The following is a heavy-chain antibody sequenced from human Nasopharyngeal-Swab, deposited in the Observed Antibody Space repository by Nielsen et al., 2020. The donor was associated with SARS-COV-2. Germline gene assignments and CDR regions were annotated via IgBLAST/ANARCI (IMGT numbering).Heavy chain of an antibody. CDR3: ARDSPYYDFWSGLGPFDY. V-gene: IGHV4-39*07. J-gene: IGHJ4*02. CDR1: GGSISSSSYY. D-gene: IGHD3-3*01. CDR2: IYYSGST. Sequence: SETLSLTCTVSGGSISSSSYYWGWIRQPPGKGLEWIGSIYYSGSTYYNPSLKSRVTISVDTSKNQLSLKLSSVTAADTAVYYCARDSPYYDFWSGLGPFDYWGQGTLVTVSS.